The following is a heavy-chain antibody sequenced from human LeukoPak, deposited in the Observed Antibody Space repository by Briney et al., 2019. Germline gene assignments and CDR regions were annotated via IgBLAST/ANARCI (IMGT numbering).Heavy chain of an antibody. CDR1: GGSVSSGSYY. Sequence: SETLSLTCTVSGGSVSSGSYYWSWTRQPPGKGLGWIGYIYYSGSNNYNPSLKSRVTISVDTSKNQFSLKLSSVTAADTAVYYCARANVWFGELLSFDYWGQGALVTVCS. J-gene: IGHJ4*02. V-gene: IGHV4-61*01. D-gene: IGHD3-10*01. CDR2: IYYSGSN. CDR3: ARANVWFGELLSFDY.